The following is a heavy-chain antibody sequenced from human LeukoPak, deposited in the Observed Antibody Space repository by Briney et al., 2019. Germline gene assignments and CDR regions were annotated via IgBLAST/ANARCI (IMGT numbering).Heavy chain of an antibody. D-gene: IGHD2-21*01. CDR1: GFTFSSYS. V-gene: IGHV3-21*01. J-gene: IGHJ4*02. Sequence: GGSLRLSCAASGFTFSSYSMNWVRQAPGKGLEWVSSISSSSTYIYYADSVKGRFTLSRDNAKNSLYLQVNSLRAEDTAVYYCARDETYCGADCSLDYWGQGTLVTVSP. CDR2: ISSSSTYI. CDR3: ARDETYCGADCSLDY.